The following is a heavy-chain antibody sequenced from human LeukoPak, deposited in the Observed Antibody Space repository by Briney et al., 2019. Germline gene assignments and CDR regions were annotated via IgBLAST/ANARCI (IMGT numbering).Heavy chain of an antibody. CDR3: ARVDVVVPAAAPYYDYYYMDV. Sequence: GASVKVSCKASGYTFTSYAMHWVRQAPGQRLEWMGWINAGNGNTKYSQKFQGRVTITRDTSASTGYMELSSLRSEDTAVYYCARVDVVVPAAAPYYDYYYMDVWGKGTTVTVSS. CDR2: INAGNGNT. CDR1: GYTFTSYA. V-gene: IGHV1-3*01. D-gene: IGHD2-2*01. J-gene: IGHJ6*03.